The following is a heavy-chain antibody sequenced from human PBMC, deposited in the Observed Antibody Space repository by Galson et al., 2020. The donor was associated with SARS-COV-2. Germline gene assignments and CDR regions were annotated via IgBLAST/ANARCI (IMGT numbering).Heavy chain of an antibody. V-gene: IGHV3-23*01. CDR3: AKRYSGSRYWYFDL. CDR1: GFTFSSYA. D-gene: IGHD1-26*01. Sequence: GGSLRLSCAASGFTFSSYAMSWVRQSPGKGLEWVSLISASGSDTFYAASVKGRFTISRDNYRYTLFLQMDSLRAEDTAVYYCAKRYSGSRYWYFDLWGRGTLVTVSS. CDR2: ISASGSDT. J-gene: IGHJ2*01.